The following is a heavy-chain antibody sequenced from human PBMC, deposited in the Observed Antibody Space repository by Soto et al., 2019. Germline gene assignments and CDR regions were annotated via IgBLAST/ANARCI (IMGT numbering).Heavy chain of an antibody. J-gene: IGHJ6*02. Sequence: GGSLRLSCTASGFTFSNYWMNWVRQTPGKGLEWVANIKQDGGEIYFVDSVKGRFSISRDNAKNSLSLQMNRLRDEESGVYYCARARAWKEGMDVWGQGTVVTVSS. CDR1: GFTFSNYW. V-gene: IGHV3-7*03. CDR3: ARARAWKEGMDV. D-gene: IGHD1-1*01. CDR2: IKQDGGEI.